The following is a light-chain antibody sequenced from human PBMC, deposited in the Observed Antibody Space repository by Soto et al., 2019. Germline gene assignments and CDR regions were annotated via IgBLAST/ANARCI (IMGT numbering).Light chain of an antibody. J-gene: IGLJ1*01. CDR3: TSYAGRNNLGV. CDR1: SRDGGGYNDY. V-gene: IGLV2-8*01. CDR2: EVT. Sequence: QSALTQPPSACGSPGQTVNISCTGTSRDGGGYNDYVSWYQQHPAKAPKLMIYEVTKRPSGVPDRFSGSKSGNTASLTVSGLQAEDEADYYCTSYAGRNNLGVFGTGTKVTVL.